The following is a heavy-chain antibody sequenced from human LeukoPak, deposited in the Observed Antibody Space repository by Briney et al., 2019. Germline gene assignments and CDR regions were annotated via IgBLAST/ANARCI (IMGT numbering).Heavy chain of an antibody. J-gene: IGHJ4*02. CDR2: TYYSRIT. CDR3: ARGAPRITMVRGVIRYYFDY. V-gene: IGHV4-59*12. D-gene: IGHD3-10*01. Sequence: PSETLSLTCSVSGGSISSYYWTWIRQPPGKGLEWIGYTYYSRITKYNPSLKSRVTISLDTSKNQFSLKLSSVTAADTAVYYCARGAPRITMVRGVIRYYFDYWGQGTLVTVSS. CDR1: GGSISSYY.